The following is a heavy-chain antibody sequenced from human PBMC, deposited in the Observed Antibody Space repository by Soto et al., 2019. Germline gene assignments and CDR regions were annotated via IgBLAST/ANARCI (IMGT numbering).Heavy chain of an antibody. Sequence: PGGSLRLSCAASGFTFSTYGMHWVRQAPGQGLEWVAVISYDGTITYYADSVKGRFTISRDNSKNTLYLQMNSLRTEDTAVYYCATTRVGPCSSSICFSGIFDGMDVWGQGTTVTVSS. CDR2: ISYDGTIT. D-gene: IGHD2-2*01. J-gene: IGHJ6*02. V-gene: IGHV3-30*03. CDR1: GFTFSTYG. CDR3: ATTRVGPCSSSICFSGIFDGMDV.